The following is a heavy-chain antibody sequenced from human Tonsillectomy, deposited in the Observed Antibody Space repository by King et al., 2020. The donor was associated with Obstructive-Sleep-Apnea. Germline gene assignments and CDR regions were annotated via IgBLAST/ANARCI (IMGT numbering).Heavy chain of an antibody. CDR3: AREIGGSGSHYYYDALDV. D-gene: IGHD1-26*01. CDR1: GFNVGDHY. V-gene: IGHV3-11*06. J-gene: IGHJ6*02. CDR2: ITTTGPYT. Sequence: VQLVESGGGLVKPGGSLRLSCTASGFNVGDHYMTWIRQAPGKGPEWVSSITTTGPYTNYAGSVKGRFTISSDNAKNSLYLQMKSLRVEETAVYYCAREIGGSGSHYYYDALDVWGQGTTVTVSS.